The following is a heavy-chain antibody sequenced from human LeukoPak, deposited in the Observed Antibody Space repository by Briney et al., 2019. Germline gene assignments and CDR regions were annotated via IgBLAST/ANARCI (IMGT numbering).Heavy chain of an antibody. CDR2: IYYSGST. D-gene: IGHD5-24*01. Sequence: PSETLSLTCTVSGGSISSYYWSWIRQPPGKGLEWIGYIYYSGSTNYNPSLKSRVTISVDTSKNQFSLKLSSVTAADTAVYYCARGPLEMATNEGAFDIWGQGTMVTVSS. J-gene: IGHJ3*02. CDR3: ARGPLEMATNEGAFDI. V-gene: IGHV4-59*01. CDR1: GGSISSYY.